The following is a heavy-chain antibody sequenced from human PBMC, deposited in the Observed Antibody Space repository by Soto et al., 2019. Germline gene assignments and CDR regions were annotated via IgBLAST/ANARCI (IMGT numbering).Heavy chain of an antibody. CDR3: AGDGVTVTTGGPDY. J-gene: IGHJ4*02. D-gene: IGHD4-17*01. V-gene: IGHV1-18*01. CDR1: GYTFTSYG. Sequence: QVQLVQSGVEVEKPGASVKVSCKASGYTFTSYGVSWVRQAPGQGLEWMGWISAYNGNTNYAQKFQGRVTMTTDTSTSRAYAEVQSLRSDDTAVYYCAGDGVTVTTGGPDYWGQGTLVNVSS. CDR2: ISAYNGNT.